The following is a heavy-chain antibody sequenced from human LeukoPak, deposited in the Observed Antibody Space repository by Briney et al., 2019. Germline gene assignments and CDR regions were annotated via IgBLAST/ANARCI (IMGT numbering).Heavy chain of an antibody. V-gene: IGHV1-2*07. CDR2: INPNSGGT. CDR3: AREYYDRSLDY. D-gene: IGHD3-22*01. Sequence: GASVKVSCKASGYTFTAYHLYWVRQAPGQGLEWMGWINPNSGGTNYGHDFQGRVTMTRDTSISTAYMELSRLRSDDTAVYYCAREYYDRSLDYWGQGTLVTVSS. CDR1: GYTFTAYH. J-gene: IGHJ4*02.